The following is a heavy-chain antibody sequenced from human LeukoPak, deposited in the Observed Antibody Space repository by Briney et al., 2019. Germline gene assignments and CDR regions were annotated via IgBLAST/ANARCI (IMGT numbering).Heavy chain of an antibody. CDR2: ISGDGITT. CDR1: GFTFSSHA. Sequence: GESLRLSCAASGFTFSSHAMSWVRQAPGKGLEWVSGISGDGITTYYADSVKGRFTISRDNSKNTLYLQMNSLRAEDTAVYSCARGSSLAYWYFDLWGRGTLLTVSS. CDR3: ARGSSLAYWYFDL. V-gene: IGHV3-23*01. D-gene: IGHD2-2*01. J-gene: IGHJ2*01.